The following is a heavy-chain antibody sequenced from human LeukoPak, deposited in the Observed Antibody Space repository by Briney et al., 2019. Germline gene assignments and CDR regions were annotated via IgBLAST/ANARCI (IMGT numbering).Heavy chain of an antibody. CDR2: IKRDGSEK. Sequence: PGGSLRLSCAASGFTFSSYSMNWVRQAPGKGLEWVANIKRDGSEKYYVDSVKGRFTISRDNAKNSLYLQMNSLRAEDTAVYYCAGDRTGTPILWGQGTLVTVSS. D-gene: IGHD1-1*01. CDR1: GFTFSSYS. V-gene: IGHV3-7*01. J-gene: IGHJ4*02. CDR3: AGDRTGTPIL.